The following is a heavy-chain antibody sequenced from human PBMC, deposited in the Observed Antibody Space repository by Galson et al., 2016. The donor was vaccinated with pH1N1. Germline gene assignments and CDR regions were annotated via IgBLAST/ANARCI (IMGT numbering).Heavy chain of an antibody. V-gene: IGHV3-7*01. CDR2: IKQDGSEK. CDR3: ARSAREVTDSDY. CDR1: GFTFSSYW. D-gene: IGHD3-10*01. J-gene: IGHJ4*02. Sequence: SLRLSCAASGFTFSSYWMSWVRQAPGKGLEWEANIKQDGSEKYYVDSVKGRFTISRDNAKNSLYLQMNSLRAEDTAVYYCARSAREVTDSDYWGQGTLVTVSS.